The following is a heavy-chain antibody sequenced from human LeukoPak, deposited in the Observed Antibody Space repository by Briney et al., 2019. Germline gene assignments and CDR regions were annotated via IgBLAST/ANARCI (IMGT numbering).Heavy chain of an antibody. D-gene: IGHD6-6*01. CDR3: ARGAFLPQYRRDFDP. J-gene: IGHJ5*02. CDR2: MNPNNNNV. CDR1: GHIFTSYD. V-gene: IGHV1-8*01. Sequence: ASVKVSCKASGHIFTSYDINWVRQATGQGLEWMGWMNPNNNNVVYAQKFQGRVTMTRDTSISTAYMELGSLTSEDTAVYYCARGAFLPQYRRDFDPWGQGTLVTVSS.